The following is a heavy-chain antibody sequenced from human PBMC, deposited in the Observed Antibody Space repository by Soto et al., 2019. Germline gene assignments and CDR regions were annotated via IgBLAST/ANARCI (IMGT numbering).Heavy chain of an antibody. CDR1: GYTFTGYG. Sequence: ASVKVSCKASGYTFTGYGSSWVRQAPGQGLEWMGWISAYNGNTNYAQKLQGRVTMTTDTSTSTAYMELRSLRSDDTAVYYCARDPTKYCSSTSCYYYYMDVWGKGTTVTVSS. V-gene: IGHV1-18*01. D-gene: IGHD2-2*01. J-gene: IGHJ6*03. CDR3: ARDPTKYCSSTSCYYYYMDV. CDR2: ISAYNGNT.